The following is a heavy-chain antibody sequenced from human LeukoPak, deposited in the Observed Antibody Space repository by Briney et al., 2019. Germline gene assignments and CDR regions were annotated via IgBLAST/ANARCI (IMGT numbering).Heavy chain of an antibody. V-gene: IGHV3-30*18. CDR3: AKLGDVHSDY. Sequence: GGSLRLSCAASGFTFSSYGMHWVRQAPGKGLEWVAVISYDGSNKYYADSVKGRFTISRDNSKNTLYLQMNSLRAEDTAVYYCAKLGDVHSDYWGQGTLVTVSS. D-gene: IGHD5-24*01. CDR1: GFTFSSYG. J-gene: IGHJ4*02. CDR2: ISYDGSNK.